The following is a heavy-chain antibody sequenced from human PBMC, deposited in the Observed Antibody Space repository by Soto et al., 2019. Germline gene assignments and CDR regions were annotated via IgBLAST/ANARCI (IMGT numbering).Heavy chain of an antibody. CDR3: ARDGTQYDSSGYLNYYYYGMDV. CDR1: GYTFTSYG. J-gene: IGHJ6*02. CDR2: ISAYNGNT. D-gene: IGHD3-22*01. Sequence: QVQLVQSGAEVKKPGASVKVSCKASGYTFTSYGISWVRQAPGQGLEWMRWISAYNGNTNYAQKLQGRVTMTTDTSTSTAYMELRSLRSDDTAVYYCARDGTQYDSSGYLNYYYYGMDVWGQGTTVTVSS. V-gene: IGHV1-18*01.